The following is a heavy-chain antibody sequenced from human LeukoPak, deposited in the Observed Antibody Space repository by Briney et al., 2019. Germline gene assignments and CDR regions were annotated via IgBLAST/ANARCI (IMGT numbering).Heavy chain of an antibody. D-gene: IGHD4/OR15-4a*01. Sequence: PGGSLRLSCAASGFTFSSSTMNWVRRAPGKGLEWVSSISSGSDYIYYADSVKGRFTISRDNPKNSLYLQMNSLRAEDTAVYYYVRIPNSANFPNWFDPWGQGTLVTVSS. V-gene: IGHV3-21*01. CDR3: VRIPNSANFPNWFDP. CDR2: ISSGSDYI. CDR1: GFTFSSST. J-gene: IGHJ5*02.